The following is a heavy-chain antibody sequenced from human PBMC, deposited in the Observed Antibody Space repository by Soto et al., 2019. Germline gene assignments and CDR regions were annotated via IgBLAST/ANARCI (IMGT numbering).Heavy chain of an antibody. V-gene: IGHV3-15*01. CDR3: TTDWYSSGWYWGYYYYGMDV. D-gene: IGHD6-19*01. J-gene: IGHJ6*02. CDR2: IKSKTDGGTT. Sequence: EVQLVESGGGLVKPGGSLRLSCAASGFTFSNAWMSWVRQAPGKGLEWVGRIKSKTDGGTTDYAAPVKGRFTISRDDSKNTLYLQMNSLKTEDTAVYYCTTDWYSSGWYWGYYYYGMDVWGQGTTVTVSS. CDR1: GFTFSNAW.